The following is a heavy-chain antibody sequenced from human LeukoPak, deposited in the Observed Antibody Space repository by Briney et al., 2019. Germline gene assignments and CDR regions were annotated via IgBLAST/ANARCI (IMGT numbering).Heavy chain of an antibody. CDR2: ITGSSSTI. J-gene: IGHJ4*02. Sequence: GGSLRLSCAASGFTFSSCSMNWVRQAPGKGLEWVSYITGSSSTIYYADSVKGRFTISRDNAKNSLYLQMSSLRPDDTAVYYCARGYSNIYYWGQGTLVTVSS. V-gene: IGHV3-48*04. D-gene: IGHD4-11*01. CDR1: GFTFSSCS. CDR3: ARGYSNIYY.